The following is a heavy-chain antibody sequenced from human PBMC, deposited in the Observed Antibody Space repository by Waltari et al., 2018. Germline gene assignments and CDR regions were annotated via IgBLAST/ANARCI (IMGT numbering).Heavy chain of an antibody. CDR3: VRDQWFAFDI. Sequence: EVQLVESGGGLDQPGGSLRLSCAASGFTLSHYWMSWGRQATGKGLEWVANIMTDGREEYYVDSVRGRFTISRDNAKNSLYLQMNSLRPEDTAVYYCVRDQWFAFDIWGQGTMVTVSS. V-gene: IGHV3-7*01. CDR2: IMTDGREE. J-gene: IGHJ3*02. CDR1: GFTLSHYW. D-gene: IGHD3-22*01.